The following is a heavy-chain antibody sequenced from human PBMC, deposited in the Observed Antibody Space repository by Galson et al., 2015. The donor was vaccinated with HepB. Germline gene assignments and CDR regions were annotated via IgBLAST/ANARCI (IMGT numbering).Heavy chain of an antibody. J-gene: IGHJ4*02. V-gene: IGHV3-30*04. CDR2: ISYDGSNK. D-gene: IGHD3-10*01. CDR3: ARDRSVLWFGELLDY. Sequence: SLRLSCAASGFTFSSYAMHWVRQAPGKGLEWVAVISYDGSNKYYADSVKGRFTISRDNSKNTLYLQMNSLRAEDTAVYYCARDRSVLWFGELLDYWGQGTLVTVSS. CDR1: GFTFSSYA.